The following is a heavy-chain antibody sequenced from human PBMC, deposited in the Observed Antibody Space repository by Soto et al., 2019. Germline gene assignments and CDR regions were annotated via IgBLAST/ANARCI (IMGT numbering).Heavy chain of an antibody. V-gene: IGHV4-59*08. CDR3: GRSGAGYCSSTSCSYYYYYYGMDV. CDR2: IYYSGST. Sequence: SETLSLTCTVSGGSISSYYWSWIRQPPGKGLEWIGYIYYSGSTNYNPSLKSRVTISVDTSKNQFSLKLSSVTAADTAVYYCGRSGAGYCSSTSCSYYYYYYGMDVWGQGTTVTVSS. D-gene: IGHD2-2*01. J-gene: IGHJ6*02. CDR1: GGSISSYY.